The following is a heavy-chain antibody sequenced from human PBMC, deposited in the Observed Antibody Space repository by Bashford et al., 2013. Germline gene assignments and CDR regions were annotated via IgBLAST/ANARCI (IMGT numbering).Heavy chain of an antibody. CDR1: GGSISSGDYY. Sequence: SETLSLTCTVSGGSISSGDYYWSWIRQPPGKGLEWIGNIYYSGTTHYNPTLKSRLTILVDTSKNQFSLKLSSVTAADTAVYFCARGATVLTHWGQGSRGHRLL. V-gene: IGHV4-30-4*01. J-gene: IGHJ4*02. CDR3: ARGATVLTH. D-gene: IGHD4-17*01. CDR2: IYYSGTT.